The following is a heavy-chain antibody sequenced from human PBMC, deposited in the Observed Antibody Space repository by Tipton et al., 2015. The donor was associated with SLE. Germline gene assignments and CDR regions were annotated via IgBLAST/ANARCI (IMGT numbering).Heavy chain of an antibody. D-gene: IGHD3-10*01. CDR3: AREGYYGSGTD. V-gene: IGHV4-34*01. CDR1: GGSISSYY. CDR2: INHSGST. J-gene: IGHJ4*02. Sequence: TLSLTCTVSGGSISSYYWSWIRQPPGKGLEWIGEINHSGSTNYNPSLKSRVTISVDTSKNQFSLKLSSVTAADTAVYYCAREGYYGSGTDWGQGTLVTVSS.